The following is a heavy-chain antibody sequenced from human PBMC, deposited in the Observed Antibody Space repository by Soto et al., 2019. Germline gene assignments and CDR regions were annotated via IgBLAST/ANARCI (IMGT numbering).Heavy chain of an antibody. CDR3: ARGGGSASFDY. V-gene: IGHV4-30-2*01. J-gene: IGHJ4*02. D-gene: IGHD5-12*01. Sequence: SETLSLTCIVSGASISYGNYAWCWIRQTPGKGLEWIGYINHLETTFYNPSFESRFTLSIDRAKNQFSLNLNSMFAADRVVYFCARGGGSASFDYWGQGTLVTVSS. CDR1: GASISYGNYA. CDR2: INHLETT.